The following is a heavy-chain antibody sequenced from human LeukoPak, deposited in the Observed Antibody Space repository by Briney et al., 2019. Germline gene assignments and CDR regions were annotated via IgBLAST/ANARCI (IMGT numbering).Heavy chain of an antibody. CDR2: ISAYNGNT. CDR3: ARYCSSTSCYSFDY. V-gene: IGHV1-18*01. D-gene: IGHD2-2*01. Sequence: ASVKVSCKASGYTFTSYGISWVRQAPGQGLEWMGWISAYNGNTNYAQKLQGRVTMTTDTSTSTAYMELRSLRSDDTAVYYCARYCSSTSCYSFDYWGQGTLVTVSS. CDR1: GYTFTSYG. J-gene: IGHJ4*02.